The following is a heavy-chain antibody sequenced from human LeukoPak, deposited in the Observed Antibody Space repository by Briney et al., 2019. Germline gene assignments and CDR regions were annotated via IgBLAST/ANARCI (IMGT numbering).Heavy chain of an antibody. CDR1: GYTLTELS. J-gene: IGHJ6*02. D-gene: IGHD2-21*02. V-gene: IGHV1-24*01. CDR3: AVADCGGDCYYYYAMDV. CDR2: FDPEDGET. Sequence: ASVKVSCKVSGYTLTELSMHWVRQAPGKGLEWMGGFDPEDGETIYAQKCQGRVTMTEDTSTDTAYMELSSLRSEDTAVCYCAVADCGGDCYYYYAMDVWGQGTTVIVSS.